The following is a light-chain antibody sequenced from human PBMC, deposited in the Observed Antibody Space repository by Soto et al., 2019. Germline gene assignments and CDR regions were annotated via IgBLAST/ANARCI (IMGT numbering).Light chain of an antibody. V-gene: IGKV1-5*01. CDR1: QSITNR. Sequence: DIQMTQSPSTLSASVGDRVTITCRASQSITNRLAWHQQRPGKAPQVLIFDASNLESGVPSRFRGSGSRTEFSLTITSLQPDDFATYYCQHYGGLWTFGQGTKVDIK. CDR2: DAS. J-gene: IGKJ1*01. CDR3: QHYGGLWT.